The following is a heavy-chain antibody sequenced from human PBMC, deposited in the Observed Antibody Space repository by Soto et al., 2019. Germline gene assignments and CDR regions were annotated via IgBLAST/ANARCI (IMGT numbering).Heavy chain of an antibody. D-gene: IGHD3-10*01. V-gene: IGHV1-69*01. CDR3: ARDKRYYGSGSYEVPCFDP. CDR1: GGTFSSYA. J-gene: IGHJ5*02. CDR2: IIPIFGTA. Sequence: QVQLVQSGADVKKPGSSVKVSCKASGGTFSSYAISWVRQAPGQGLEWMGGIIPIFGTANYAQKFQGRVTIPADESTTTAYMELSSLSPEDTAVYYCARDKRYYGSGSYEVPCFDPWGQGTLVTVSS.